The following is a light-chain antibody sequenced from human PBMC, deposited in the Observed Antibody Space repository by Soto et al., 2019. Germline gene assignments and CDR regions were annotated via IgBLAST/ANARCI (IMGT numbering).Light chain of an antibody. CDR1: QSVSSH. CDR3: QKYGGSPVWA. Sequence: EIVMTQSPATLSVSPGERATLSCRASQSVSSHLAWYQKKPGQAPRLLIYGASDRALGIPDRFSGSGSGTEFSFTVSRLEPEDFAVYHCQKYGGSPVWAFGQGTKVDIK. V-gene: IGKV3-20*01. CDR2: GAS. J-gene: IGKJ1*01.